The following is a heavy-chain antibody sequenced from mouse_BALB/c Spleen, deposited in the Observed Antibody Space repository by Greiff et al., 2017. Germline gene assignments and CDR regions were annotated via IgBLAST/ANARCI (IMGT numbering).Heavy chain of an antibody. CDR1: GFSLTSYG. CDR2: IWSDGST. CDR3: ARHNWGYAMDY. D-gene: IGHD4-1*01. J-gene: IGHJ4*01. V-gene: IGHV2-6-2*01. Sequence: VKVEESGPDLVAPSQSLSITCTVSGFSLTSYGVHWVRQPPGKGLEWLVVIWSDGSTTYNSALKSRLSISKDNSKSQVFLKMNSLQTDDTAMYYCARHNWGYAMDYWGQGTSVTVSS.